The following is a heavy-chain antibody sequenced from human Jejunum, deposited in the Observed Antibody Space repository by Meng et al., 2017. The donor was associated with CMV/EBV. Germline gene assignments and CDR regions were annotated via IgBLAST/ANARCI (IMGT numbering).Heavy chain of an antibody. CDR1: GYTFTNYG. Sequence: QAQLVQSGGEVQKPGXSVKVSCKASGYTFTNYGITWGRQAPGQGLEWMGWINAYNGDTNYAQTLQGRVTMTTDTSTSTAYMELRSLRSDDTAVYYCARVEVGITSGDYWGQGTLVTVSS. J-gene: IGHJ4*02. CDR3: ARVEVGITSGDY. CDR2: INAYNGDT. V-gene: IGHV1-18*01. D-gene: IGHD1-26*01.